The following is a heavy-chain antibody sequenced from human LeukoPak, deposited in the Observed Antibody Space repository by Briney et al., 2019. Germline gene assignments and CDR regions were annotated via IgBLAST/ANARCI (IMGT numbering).Heavy chain of an antibody. J-gene: IGHJ4*02. CDR1: RGSFSGYY. CDR2: INHSGST. V-gene: IGHV4-34*01. CDR3: ARGGQLWLRY. D-gene: IGHD5-18*01. Sequence: SETLSLTCAVYRGSFSGYYWSWIRQPPGKGLEWIGEINHSGSTNYNPSLKSRVTISVDTSKNQFSLKLSSVTAADTAVYYCARGGQLWLRYWGQGTLVTVSS.